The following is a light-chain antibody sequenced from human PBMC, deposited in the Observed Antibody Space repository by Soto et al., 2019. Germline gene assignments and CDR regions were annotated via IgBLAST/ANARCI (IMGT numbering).Light chain of an antibody. CDR3: QHYNDYSRV. Sequence: DIQMTQSPSTLSASIGERVTITCRASQSVDSWLAWYQQQPGKAPKLLIHRASTLQTGVPSRFSGTGSGTQFTLTISSLQPDDFATYYCQHYNDYSRVFGQGTKVEIK. CDR2: RAS. V-gene: IGKV1-5*03. CDR1: QSVDSW. J-gene: IGKJ1*01.